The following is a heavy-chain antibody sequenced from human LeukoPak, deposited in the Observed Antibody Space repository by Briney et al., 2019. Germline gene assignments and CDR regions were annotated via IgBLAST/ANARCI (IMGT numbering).Heavy chain of an antibody. D-gene: IGHD2-2*01. J-gene: IGHJ5*02. CDR2: TGVYSGKT. Sequence: ASVKVSCKASGYTFTSYGISWVPQVPGQGLEWMGWTGVYSGKTKYAQNFQDRVTMTTDTSTSTAYMELRNLRSDDTAVYFCAREEFCSTSSCYHNWFDPWGQGTLVTVSS. CDR1: GYTFTSYG. V-gene: IGHV1-18*04. CDR3: AREEFCSTSSCYHNWFDP.